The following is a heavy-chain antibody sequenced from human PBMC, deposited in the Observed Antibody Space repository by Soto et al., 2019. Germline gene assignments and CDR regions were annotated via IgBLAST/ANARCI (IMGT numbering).Heavy chain of an antibody. J-gene: IGHJ4*02. Sequence: AGGSLRLSCAASGFTFSNYAMSWVRQAPGKGLEWVSGISGSGGSTYYADSVKGRFTISRDNSKNTVYLQMNSLRAEDTAVYYCAKDVDCNGGSCYYFDYWGQGTLVTVSS. CDR1: GFTFSNYA. D-gene: IGHD2-15*01. CDR2: ISGSGGST. V-gene: IGHV3-23*01. CDR3: AKDVDCNGGSCYYFDY.